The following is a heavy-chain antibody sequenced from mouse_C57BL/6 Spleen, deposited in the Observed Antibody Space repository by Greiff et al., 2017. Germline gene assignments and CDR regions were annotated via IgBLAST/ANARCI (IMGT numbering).Heavy chain of an antibody. D-gene: IGHD1-1*01. CDR2: INPSTGGT. CDR3: ARRSSSSCEYVDV. V-gene: IGHV1-42*01. J-gene: IGHJ1*03. Sequence: VQLQPSGPELVKPGASVKISCKASGYSFTGYYMNWVKQSPEKSLEWIGGINPSTGGTTYNQKFKAKATLTVDKSSSTAYMQLKSLTSEASAVYDCARRSSSSCEYVDVWGTGTTVTVSS. CDR1: GYSFTGYY.